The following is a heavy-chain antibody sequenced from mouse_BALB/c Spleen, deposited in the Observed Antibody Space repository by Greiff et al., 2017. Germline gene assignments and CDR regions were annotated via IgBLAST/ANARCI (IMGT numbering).Heavy chain of an antibody. J-gene: IGHJ2*01. V-gene: IGHV1S137*01. D-gene: IGHD5-5*01. CDR3: ARRGSYLYFDY. CDR1: GYTFTDYA. Sequence: VQLQQSGAELVRPGVSVKISCKGSGYTFTDYAMHWVKQSHAKSLEWIGVISTYYGDASYNQKFKGKATMTVDKSSSTAYMELARLTSEDSAIYYCARRGSYLYFDYGGQGTTLTVSS. CDR2: ISTYYGDA.